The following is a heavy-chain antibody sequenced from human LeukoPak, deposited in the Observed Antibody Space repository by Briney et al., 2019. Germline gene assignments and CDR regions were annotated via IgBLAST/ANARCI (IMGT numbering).Heavy chain of an antibody. D-gene: IGHD1-26*01. CDR2: IKQDGSEK. J-gene: IGHJ3*02. CDR3: ASGGGATRSGYAFDM. Sequence: GGPLRLSCAASGFTFSSYWMSWVRQAPGKGLEWVANIKQDGSEKYYVDSVKGRFTISRDNAKNSLYLQMNSLRAEDTAVYYCASGGGATRSGYAFDMWGQGTMVTVSS. V-gene: IGHV3-7*01. CDR1: GFTFSSYW.